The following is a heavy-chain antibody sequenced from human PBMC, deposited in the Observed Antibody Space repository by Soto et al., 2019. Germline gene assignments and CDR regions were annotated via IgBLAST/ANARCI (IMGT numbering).Heavy chain of an antibody. CDR2: ISGSGGST. Sequence: GGSLRLSCAASGFTFSSYAMSWVRQAPGKGLEWVSAISGSGGSTYYADSVKGRFTITRDNSKKTLYLQMNSLREEDTAVNYNAKDESNSGWYRYYYYYYGMDVWGQGTTVTVSS. CDR1: GFTFSSYA. CDR3: AKDESNSGWYRYYYYYYGMDV. V-gene: IGHV3-23*01. J-gene: IGHJ6*02. D-gene: IGHD6-19*01.